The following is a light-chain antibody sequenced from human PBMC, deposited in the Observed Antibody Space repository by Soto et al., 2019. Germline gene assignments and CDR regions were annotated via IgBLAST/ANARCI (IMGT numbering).Light chain of an antibody. J-gene: IGKJ1*01. CDR2: KAS. V-gene: IGKV1-5*03. Sequence: DIQMTQSPSTLSASVGDRVTITCRASQSVDTCLAWYQQKPGKAPHLLIYKASSLETGVPSRFIGSGSVTEFTLTISSLQPDDFATYYCQQFYRYPWTFGQGTKVEI. CDR1: QSVDTC. CDR3: QQFYRYPWT.